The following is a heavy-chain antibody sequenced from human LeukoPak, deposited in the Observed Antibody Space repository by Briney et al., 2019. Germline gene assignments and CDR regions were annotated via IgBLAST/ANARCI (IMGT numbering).Heavy chain of an antibody. J-gene: IGHJ4*02. CDR1: GFTFSSYA. V-gene: IGHV3-23*01. CDR2: ISGSGGST. CDR3: ARVYGPWIQLEIDY. D-gene: IGHD5-18*01. Sequence: QSGGSLRLSCAASGFTFSSYAMSWVRQAPGKGLEWVSAISGSGGSTYYADSVKGRFTISRDNSKNTLYLQMNSLRAEDTAVYYCARVYGPWIQLEIDYWGQGTLVTVSS.